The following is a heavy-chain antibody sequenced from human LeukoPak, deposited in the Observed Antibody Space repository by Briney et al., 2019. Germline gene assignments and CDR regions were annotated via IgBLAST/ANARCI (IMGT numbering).Heavy chain of an antibody. J-gene: IGHJ3*01. CDR1: GFTFSRFS. CDR3: ARDWDDWNNDSFDV. Sequence: GGSPRLSCAASGFTFSRFSMSWVRQAPGKGLEWISYISHRSDTVYYAESVKGRFTISRDNAKNSLYLQMNSLRVEDTAMYYCARDWDDWNNDSFDVWGQGTMVTVSS. CDR2: ISHRSDTV. D-gene: IGHD1/OR15-1a*01. V-gene: IGHV3-48*01.